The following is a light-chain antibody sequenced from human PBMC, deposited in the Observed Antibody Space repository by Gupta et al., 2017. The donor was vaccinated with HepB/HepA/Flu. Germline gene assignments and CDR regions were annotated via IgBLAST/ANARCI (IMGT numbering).Light chain of an antibody. CDR3: SSDAGSSTCV. V-gene: IGLV2-23*02. Sequence: SALTQPASVSGSPGQSITISCTGTSRDVGSYNLVSWYQQHPGKAPNLMVYEVSKRPAGVSSRFSGSKSGNTASLTISGREEEDAADYYCSSDAGSSTCVFGTGTKVTVL. CDR1: SRDVGSYNL. CDR2: EVS. J-gene: IGLJ1*01.